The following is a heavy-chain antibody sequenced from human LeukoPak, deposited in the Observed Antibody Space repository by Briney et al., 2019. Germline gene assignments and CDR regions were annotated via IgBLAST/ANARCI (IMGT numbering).Heavy chain of an antibody. V-gene: IGHV3-48*03. D-gene: IGHD1-7*01. CDR3: ARAPISWNSVGAFDI. CDR1: GFTFSSYE. Sequence: PGGSLRLSCAASGFTFSSYEMNWVRQAPGKGLEWVSYISSSGSTKYYADSVKGRFTISRDNAKNSLYLQMNSLRAEDTAVYYCARAPISWNSVGAFDIWGQGTMVTVSS. CDR2: ISSSGSTK. J-gene: IGHJ3*02.